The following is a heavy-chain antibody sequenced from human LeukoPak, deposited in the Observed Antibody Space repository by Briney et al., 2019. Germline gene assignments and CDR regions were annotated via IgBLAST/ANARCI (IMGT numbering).Heavy chain of an antibody. V-gene: IGHV4-38-2*01. CDR2: IYHTGIT. CDR1: GYSISTAYY. J-gene: IGHJ4*02. D-gene: IGHD4/OR15-4a*01. Sequence: SETLSLTCAVSGYSISTAYYWGWIRQPPGKGLEWIGTIYHTGITSYNSSLESRVTMSVDTSKNQFSLKLSSVTAADAAIYYCARQGDDYGAMDYWGQGTLVSVSS. CDR3: ARQGDDYGAMDY.